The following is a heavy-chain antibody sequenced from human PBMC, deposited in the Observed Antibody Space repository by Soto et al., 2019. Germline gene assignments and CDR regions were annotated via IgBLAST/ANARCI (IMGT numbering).Heavy chain of an antibody. Sequence: GALRLSCAASGFTFTSYWMSWVRQAPGKGLEWVANIKQDGSEKYYVDSVKGRFTISRDNAKNSLYLQVNSLRAEDTAVYYCARVGSGLWEVYDYWGQGT. CDR3: ARVGSGLWEVYDY. CDR2: IKQDGSEK. CDR1: GFTFTSYW. J-gene: IGHJ4*02. D-gene: IGHD6-19*01. V-gene: IGHV3-7*04.